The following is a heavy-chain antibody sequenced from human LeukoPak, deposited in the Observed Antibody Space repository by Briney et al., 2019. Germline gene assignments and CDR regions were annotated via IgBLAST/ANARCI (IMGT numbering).Heavy chain of an antibody. CDR3: ARGPLYYDFWRGYLPRHYYYMDV. V-gene: IGHV4-39*07. CDR1: SGSISTSNYY. D-gene: IGHD3-3*01. CDR2: IFYSGST. J-gene: IGHJ6*03. Sequence: SETLSLTCTVSSGSISTSNYYWGWVRQPPGKALEWIGNIFYSGSTYYSPSLKSRVTISVDTSKNQFSLKLSSVTAADTAVYYCARGPLYYDFWRGYLPRHYYYMDVWGKGTTVTVSS.